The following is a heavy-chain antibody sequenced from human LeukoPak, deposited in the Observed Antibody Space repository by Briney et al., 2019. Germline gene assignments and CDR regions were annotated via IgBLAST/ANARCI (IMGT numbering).Heavy chain of an antibody. J-gene: IGHJ4*02. CDR1: GYTFTGYY. CDR2: INTNTGNP. D-gene: IGHD5-24*01. V-gene: IGHV7-4-1*02. CDR3: ARDSLYRDGYNYVRFHY. Sequence: ASVKVSCKASGYTFTGYYIHWVRQAPGQGLEWMGWINTNTGNPTYAQGFTGRFVFSLDTSVSTAYLQISSLKAEDTAVYYCARDSLYRDGYNYVRFHYWGQGTLVSVSS.